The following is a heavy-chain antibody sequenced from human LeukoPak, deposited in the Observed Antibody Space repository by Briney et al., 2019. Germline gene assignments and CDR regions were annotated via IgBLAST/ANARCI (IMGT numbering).Heavy chain of an antibody. Sequence: PSGTLSLTCAVSSLSISSGYYWDWIRQPPGKGLEWIGTIFYTGITYYNPSLKSRVTMSVDTSKNQFSLKLSSVTAADTAVYYCARDRGGRTGYASGDFDYWGQGTLVTVSS. J-gene: IGHJ4*02. V-gene: IGHV4-38-2*02. CDR2: IFYTGIT. D-gene: IGHD5-12*01. CDR1: SLSISSGYY. CDR3: ARDRGGRTGYASGDFDY.